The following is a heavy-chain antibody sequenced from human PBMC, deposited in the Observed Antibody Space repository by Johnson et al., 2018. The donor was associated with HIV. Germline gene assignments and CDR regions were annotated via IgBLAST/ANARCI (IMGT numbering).Heavy chain of an antibody. CDR3: ARESLGGGSYWGDDAFDI. CDR2: ISGSGGIT. CDR1: GFSFSTYV. J-gene: IGHJ3*02. Sequence: VQLVESGGGLVQPGGSLRLSCAASGFSFSTYVVNWVRQAPGNGLEWVSTISGSGGITYYADSVKGRFTISRDNAKNSLYLQMNSLRAEDTAVYYCARESLGGGSYWGDDAFDIWGQGKMVTVSS. D-gene: IGHD1-26*01. V-gene: IGHV3-23*04.